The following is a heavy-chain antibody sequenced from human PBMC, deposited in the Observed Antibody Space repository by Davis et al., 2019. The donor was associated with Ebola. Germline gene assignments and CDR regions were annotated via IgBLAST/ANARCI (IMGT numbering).Heavy chain of an antibody. J-gene: IGHJ6*03. V-gene: IGHV1-46*01. D-gene: IGHD3-10*01. Sequence: ASVTVSCKASGYTFTTYYVHWVRQAPGQGLEWMGIINPSGGSTNYAQKFQGRVTMTTDTSTSTAYMELRTLRSDDTAVYYCAREIPDYFGSGSPYMDVWGTGTTVTVSS. CDR3: AREIPDYFGSGSPYMDV. CDR2: INPSGGST. CDR1: GYTFTTYY.